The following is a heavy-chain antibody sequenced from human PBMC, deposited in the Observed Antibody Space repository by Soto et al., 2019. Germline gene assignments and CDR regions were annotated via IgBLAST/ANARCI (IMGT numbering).Heavy chain of an antibody. CDR2: INHSGST. CDR3: ARGFGAHYYGSGSYYNEYFQH. V-gene: IGHV4-34*01. Sequence: SETLSLTCAVYGGSFSGYYWSWIRQPPGKGLEWIGEINHSGSTNYNPSLKSRVTISVDTSKNQFSLKLSSVTAADTVVYYCARGFGAHYYGSGSYYNEYFQHWGQGTLVTVSS. J-gene: IGHJ1*01. D-gene: IGHD3-10*01. CDR1: GGSFSGYY.